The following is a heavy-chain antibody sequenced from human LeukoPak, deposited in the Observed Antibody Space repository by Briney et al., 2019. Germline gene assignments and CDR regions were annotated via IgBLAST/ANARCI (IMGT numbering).Heavy chain of an antibody. J-gene: IGHJ4*02. CDR2: IYSGGST. V-gene: IGHV3-66*01. CDR3: ARAGPSSSWHQFDY. D-gene: IGHD6-13*01. Sequence: GGSLRLSCAASGFTVSRNYMSWVRQAPGKGLEWVSVIYSGGSTYYADSVKGRITISRDNSKNTLYLQMNSLRAEDTAAYYCARAGPSSSWHQFDYWGQGTLVTVSS. CDR1: GFTVSRNY.